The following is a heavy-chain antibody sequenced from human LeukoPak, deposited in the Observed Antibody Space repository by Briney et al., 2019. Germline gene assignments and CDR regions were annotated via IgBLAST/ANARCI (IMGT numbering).Heavy chain of an antibody. CDR2: IIPIFGTA. CDR3: ASPARGYSYGYGY. V-gene: IGHV1-69*13. D-gene: IGHD5-18*01. CDR1: GGTFSSYA. J-gene: IGHJ4*02. Sequence: SVKVSCKASGGTFSSYAIIWVRQAPGQGLEWMGGIIPIFGTANYAQKFQGRVTITADESTSTAYMELSSLRSEDTAVYYCASPARGYSYGYGYWGQGTLVTVSS.